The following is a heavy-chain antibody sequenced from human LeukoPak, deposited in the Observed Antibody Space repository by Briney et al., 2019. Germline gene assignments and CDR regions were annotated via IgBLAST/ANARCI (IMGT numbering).Heavy chain of an antibody. D-gene: IGHD1-26*01. V-gene: IGHV4-31*03. J-gene: IGHJ4*02. CDR3: ARDSGLVGATSYFDY. CDR2: IYYSGST. CDR1: GGSISSGGYY. Sequence: PSETLSLTCTVSGGSISSGGYYWSWIRQHPGKGLEWIGYIYYSGSTYYNPSLKSRVTISVDTSKNQFSLKLSSVTAADTAVYYCARDSGLVGATSYFDYWGQGTLVTVSS.